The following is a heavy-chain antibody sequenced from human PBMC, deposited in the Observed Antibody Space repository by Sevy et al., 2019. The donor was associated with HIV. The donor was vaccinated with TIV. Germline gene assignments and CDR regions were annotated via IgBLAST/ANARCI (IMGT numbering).Heavy chain of an antibody. Sequence: ASVKVSCKASGYTFTGYYMHWVRQVPGQGLEWMGRINPNSGGTNYAQKFQGRVTMTRDTSISTAYMELSRLRSDDTAVYYCARVKGIAVAGIGRHAFDIWGQGTMVTVSS. V-gene: IGHV1-2*06. CDR2: INPNSGGT. CDR3: ARVKGIAVAGIGRHAFDI. D-gene: IGHD6-19*01. CDR1: GYTFTGYY. J-gene: IGHJ3*02.